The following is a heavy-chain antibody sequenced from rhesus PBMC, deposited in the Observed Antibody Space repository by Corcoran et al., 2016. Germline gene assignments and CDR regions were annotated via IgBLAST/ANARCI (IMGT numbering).Heavy chain of an antibody. V-gene: IGHV3-136*01. CDR2: NSYTGKTR. J-gene: IGHJ4*01. CDR1: GFTFIGYD. CDR3: TRGYSGYSFD. Sequence: EVQLVESGGGLVQSGGSLRPSCAASGFTFIGYDMSWGRQAPGKGLEWVSYNSYTGKTRDYADHFKVLFTIPRDNAKNSLSLQMSSLRADDTALYYCTRGYSGYSFDWGQGVLVTVSS. D-gene: IGHD5-24*01.